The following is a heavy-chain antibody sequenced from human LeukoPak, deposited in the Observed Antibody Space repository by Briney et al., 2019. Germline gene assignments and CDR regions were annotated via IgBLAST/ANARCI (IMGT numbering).Heavy chain of an antibody. CDR2: ISSSGSTI. CDR3: AKVQTGSGYYHPFDY. V-gene: IGHV3-48*03. J-gene: IGHJ4*02. D-gene: IGHD3-22*01. Sequence: GGSLRLSCAASGFTFSSYEMNWVRQAPGKGLEWVSYISSSGSTIYYADSVKGRFTISRDNSKNTLYLQMNSLRAEDTAVYYCAKVQTGSGYYHPFDYWGQGTLVTVSS. CDR1: GFTFSSYE.